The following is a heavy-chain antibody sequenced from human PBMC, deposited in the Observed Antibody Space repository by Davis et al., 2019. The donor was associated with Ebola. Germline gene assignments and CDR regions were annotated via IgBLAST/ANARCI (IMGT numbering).Heavy chain of an antibody. J-gene: IGHJ4*02. CDR1: GGSISSYY. D-gene: IGHD3-10*01. CDR2: IYYSGST. Sequence: SETLSLTCTVSGGSISSYYWSWIRQPPGKGLEWIGYIYYSGSTYYNPSLKSRVTISVDTSKNQFSLKLSSVTAADTAVYYCARGGLWFGELLFQPPDYWGQGTLVTVSS. CDR3: ARGGLWFGELLFQPPDY. V-gene: IGHV4-59*08.